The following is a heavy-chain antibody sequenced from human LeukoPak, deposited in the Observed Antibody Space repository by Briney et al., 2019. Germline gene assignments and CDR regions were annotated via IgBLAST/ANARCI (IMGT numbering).Heavy chain of an antibody. D-gene: IGHD5-24*01. CDR3: ARGRDGYNYYYYYGMDV. J-gene: IGHJ6*02. Sequence: ASVKVSCKASGGTVSSYAISWGRQAPGQGLEWMGRIIPILGIANYAQKFQGRVTITADKSTSTAYMELSSLRSEDTAVYYCARGRDGYNYYYYYGMDVWGQGTTVTVSS. V-gene: IGHV1-69*04. CDR2: IIPILGIA. CDR1: GGTVSSYA.